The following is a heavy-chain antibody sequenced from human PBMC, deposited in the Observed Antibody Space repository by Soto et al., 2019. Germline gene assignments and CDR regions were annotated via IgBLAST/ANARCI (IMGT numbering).Heavy chain of an antibody. D-gene: IGHD4-4*01. V-gene: IGHV1-46*01. J-gene: IGHJ4*02. CDR1: GYTFSNYY. CDR3: ARYDYNGYYFDY. CDR2: INPSGGGT. Sequence: QVQLVQSGAEVKKPGASVKASCKASGYTFSNYYSHWVRQAPGQGLEWMGIINPSGGGTTYAQKFQGRVTMTRDTSTSTVYMELSSLRSEDTAVYYCARYDYNGYYFDYWGQGTLVTVSS.